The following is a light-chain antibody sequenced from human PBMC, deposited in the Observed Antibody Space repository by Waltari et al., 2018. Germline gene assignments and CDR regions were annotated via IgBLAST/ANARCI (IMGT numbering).Light chain of an antibody. CDR1: SLRTYF. J-gene: IGLJ2*01. CDR3: HSRDSSAHLVV. V-gene: IGLV3-19*01. Sequence: SSELTQDRAVSVALGQTVWITCQGDSLRTYFANWYQQKTGQAPVRVVYGKNNRPSGIPDRFSCSGSGNTASLTITGAQAEDEGDYYGHSRDSSAHLVVFGGGTKLTVL. CDR2: GKN.